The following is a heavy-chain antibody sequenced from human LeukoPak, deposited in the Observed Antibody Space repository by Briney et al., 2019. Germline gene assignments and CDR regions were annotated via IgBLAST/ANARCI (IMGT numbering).Heavy chain of an antibody. D-gene: IGHD2-2*01. V-gene: IGHV1-18*01. CDR2: ISAYNGNT. CDR3: ARDIVVVPAASPDCYGMDV. J-gene: IGHJ6*02. Sequence: GASVKVSCKASGYTFTSYGISWVRQAPGQGLEWMGWISAYNGNTNYAQKLQGRVTMTTDTSTSTAYMELRSLRSDDTAVYYCARDIVVVPAASPDCYGMDVWGQGTTVTVSS. CDR1: GYTFTSYG.